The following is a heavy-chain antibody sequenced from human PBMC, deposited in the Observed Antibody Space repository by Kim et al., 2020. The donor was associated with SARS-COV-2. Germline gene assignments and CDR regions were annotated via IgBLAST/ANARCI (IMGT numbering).Heavy chain of an antibody. J-gene: IGHJ4*02. Sequence: SETLSLTCTVSGGSISSGDYYWSWIRQPPGKGLEWIGYIYYSWSTYYNPSLKSRVTISVDTSKNQFSLKLSSVTAADTAVYYCARVFSYGYFDYWGQGTLVTVSS. CDR3: ARVFSYGYFDY. CDR1: GGSISSGDYY. D-gene: IGHD3-16*01. CDR2: IYYSWST. V-gene: IGHV4-30-4*01.